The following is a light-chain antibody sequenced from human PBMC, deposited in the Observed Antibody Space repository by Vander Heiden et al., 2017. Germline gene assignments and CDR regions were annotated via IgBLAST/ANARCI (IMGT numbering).Light chain of an antibody. CDR1: QDISNY. Sequence: DIQMTQSPSSLSASVGDRVTITCQARQDISNYLNWYQQKPGKAPKPLIYDASNLETGVPSRFSGSGSGTDFTFTISSLQPEDIATYYCQQYDNLPPLTFGGGTKVEIK. CDR2: DAS. V-gene: IGKV1-33*01. J-gene: IGKJ4*01. CDR3: QQYDNLPPLT.